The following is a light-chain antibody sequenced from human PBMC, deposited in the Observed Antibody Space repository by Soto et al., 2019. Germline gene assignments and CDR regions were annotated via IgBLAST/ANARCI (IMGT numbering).Light chain of an antibody. Sequence: IVMTQSPATLSVSPGERANLSCRASPSVSGSNLAWYQQKPGQAPRLLIYGASSRATGIPDRFSGSGSGTDFTLTISRLEPDDFAVYYCQQYGSSPFTFGQGTRLEI. CDR3: QQYGSSPFT. J-gene: IGKJ5*01. V-gene: IGKV3-20*01. CDR2: GAS. CDR1: PSVSGSN.